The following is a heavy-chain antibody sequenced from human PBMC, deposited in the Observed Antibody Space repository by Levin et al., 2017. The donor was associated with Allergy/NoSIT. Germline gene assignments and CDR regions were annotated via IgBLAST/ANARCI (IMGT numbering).Heavy chain of an antibody. J-gene: IGHJ4*02. Sequence: GGSLRLSCAASGLIFSSYCMTWVRQAPGKGLEWVANIKQDGSEKYYVDSVKGRFTISRDNAKNSLYLQMNSLRAEDTAVYFCARDASYGDPYFDYWGQGTLVTVSS. CDR2: IKQDGSEK. CDR3: ARDASYGDPYFDY. D-gene: IGHD4-17*01. CDR1: GLIFSSYC. V-gene: IGHV3-7*01.